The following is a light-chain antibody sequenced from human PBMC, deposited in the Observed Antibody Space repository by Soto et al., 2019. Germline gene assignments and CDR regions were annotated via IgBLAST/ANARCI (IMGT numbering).Light chain of an antibody. CDR2: EVS. CDR3: SSFTTTSTYV. Sequence: QSVLTQPASVSGSPGQSITISCTGTSSDVGAYNYVSWYQQYPGKAPKLMIYEVSNRPSGVSNRFSGSKSGNTASLTISGLQAEDEADYYCSSFTTTSTYVVGTGTKVTVL. J-gene: IGLJ1*01. CDR1: SSDVGAYNY. V-gene: IGLV2-14*01.